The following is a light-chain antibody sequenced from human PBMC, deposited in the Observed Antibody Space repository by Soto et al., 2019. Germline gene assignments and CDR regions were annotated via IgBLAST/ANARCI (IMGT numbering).Light chain of an antibody. V-gene: IGKV3-15*01. Sequence: DIGMTQSPATLSVSPGERATLSCRASLTVSNNLAWYQQKPGQAPRLLIYYASTRATGIPVRFSGSGSVKDFTLTISSVQSEDVAVYYCQQYNNWPPGATFGPGTRVDIK. CDR1: LTVSNN. CDR2: YAS. J-gene: IGKJ3*01. CDR3: QQYNNWPPGAT.